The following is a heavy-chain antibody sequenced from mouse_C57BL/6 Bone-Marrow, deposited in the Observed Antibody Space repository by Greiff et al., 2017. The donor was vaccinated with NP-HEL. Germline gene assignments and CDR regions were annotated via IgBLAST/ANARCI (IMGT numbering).Heavy chain of an antibody. CDR2: IDPNSGGT. CDR1: GYTFTSYW. CDR3: ARRDYGSSYYAMDY. Sequence: QVQLQQPGAELVKPGASVKLSCKASGYTFTSYWMHWVKQRPGRCLEWIGRIDPNSGGTKYNEKFKSKATLTVDKPSSTAYMQLSSLTSEDSAVYYCARRDYGSSYYAMDYWGQGTSVTVSS. D-gene: IGHD1-1*01. V-gene: IGHV1-72*01. J-gene: IGHJ4*01.